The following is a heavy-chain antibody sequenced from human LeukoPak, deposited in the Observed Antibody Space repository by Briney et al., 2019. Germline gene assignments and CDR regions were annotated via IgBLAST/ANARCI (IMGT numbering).Heavy chain of an antibody. CDR2: ISRSATYL. Sequence: GGSLRLSCAASGFTFSGYSMNWVRQAPGKGLEWVSSISRSATYLYYADSLQGRFTVSRDDAKSSLYLQMNSLSAEDTAVYYCARHVYSSGWGAFDIWGQGTMVTVSS. D-gene: IGHD6-19*01. J-gene: IGHJ3*02. CDR3: ARHVYSSGWGAFDI. CDR1: GFTFSGYS. V-gene: IGHV3-21*01.